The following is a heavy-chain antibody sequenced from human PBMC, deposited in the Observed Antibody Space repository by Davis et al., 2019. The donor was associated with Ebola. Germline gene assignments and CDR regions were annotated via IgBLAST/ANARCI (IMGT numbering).Heavy chain of an antibody. Sequence: PSETLSLTCTVSGGSISSYYWSWIRQPPGKGLEWIGYIYYSGSTNYNPSLKSRVTISVDTSKNQFSLKLSSVTAADTAVYYCARADYYDFWSGDNWFDPWGQGTLVTVSS. CDR2: IYYSGST. V-gene: IGHV4-59*12. CDR3: ARADYYDFWSGDNWFDP. J-gene: IGHJ5*02. CDR1: GGSISSYY. D-gene: IGHD3-3*01.